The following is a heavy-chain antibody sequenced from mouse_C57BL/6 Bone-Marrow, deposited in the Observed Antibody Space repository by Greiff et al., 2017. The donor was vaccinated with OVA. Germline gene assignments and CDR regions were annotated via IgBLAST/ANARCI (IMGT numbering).Heavy chain of an antibody. V-gene: IGHV1-81*01. Sequence: QVQLQQSGAELARPGASVKLSCKASGYTFTSYGISWVKQRTGQGLEWIGEIYPRSGNTYYNEKFKGKATLTADKSSSTAYMELRSLTSEDSAVYFCASSQTGPFDYWGQGTTLTVSS. J-gene: IGHJ2*01. CDR1: GYTFTSYG. D-gene: IGHD4-1*01. CDR3: ASSQTGPFDY. CDR2: IYPRSGNT.